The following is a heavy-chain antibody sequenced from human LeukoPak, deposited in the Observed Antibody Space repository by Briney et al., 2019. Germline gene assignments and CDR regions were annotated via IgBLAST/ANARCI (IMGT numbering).Heavy chain of an antibody. J-gene: IGHJ3*02. CDR1: GGSISSSNW. CDR3: ARDPYGGPHAFDI. D-gene: IGHD4-23*01. V-gene: IGHV4-4*02. CDR2: IYHSGST. Sequence: SETLSLTCAVSGGSISSSNWWSWVRQPPGKGLEWIGEIYHSGSTNYNPSLKSRVTISVDTSKNQFSLKLSSVTAADTAVYYCARDPYGGPHAFDIWGQGTMVTVSS.